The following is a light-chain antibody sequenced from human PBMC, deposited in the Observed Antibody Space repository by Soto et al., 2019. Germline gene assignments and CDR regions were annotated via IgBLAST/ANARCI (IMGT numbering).Light chain of an antibody. CDR1: QSVSSSY. J-gene: IGKJ5*01. V-gene: IGKV3-20*01. CDR3: QQYSQWPIT. Sequence: EIVLTQSPGTLSLSPGERATLSCRASQSVSSSYLAWYQQKPGQGPRLLIHGPSRRATGIPDRFSASGSGTDFTLTISRLEPEDFAVYSCQQYSQWPITFGQGTRLEIK. CDR2: GPS.